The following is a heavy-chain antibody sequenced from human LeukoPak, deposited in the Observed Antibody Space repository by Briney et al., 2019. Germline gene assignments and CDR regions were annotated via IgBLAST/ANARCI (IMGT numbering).Heavy chain of an antibody. CDR2: ISYDGSNK. CDR1: GFTFSSYA. Sequence: GGSLRLSCAASGFTFSSYAMHWVRQAPGKGLEWVAVISYDGSNKYYADSVKGRFTTSGDNSKNTLYLQMNSLRAEDTAVYYCARGDYYGSGSHTYFYDYYYGMDVWGQGTTVTVSS. CDR3: ARGDYYGSGSHTYFYDYYYGMDV. V-gene: IGHV3-30-3*01. J-gene: IGHJ6*02. D-gene: IGHD3-10*01.